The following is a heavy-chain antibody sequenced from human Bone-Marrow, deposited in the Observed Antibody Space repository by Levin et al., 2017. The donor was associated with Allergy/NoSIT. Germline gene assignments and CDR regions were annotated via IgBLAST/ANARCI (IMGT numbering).Heavy chain of an antibody. D-gene: IGHD6-13*01. J-gene: IGHJ4*02. CDR3: AKGDDSSIWYSSFDH. Sequence: PGESLKISCAASGFTVGNNYVAWVRQAPGKGLDWISVIYSGGGTYYADSVKGRFIISRDRSKNTLDLQMNRLGAEDTALYYCAKGDDSSIWYSSFDHWGQGTLVTVSS. CDR1: GFTVGNNY. CDR2: IYSGGGT. V-gene: IGHV3-53*01.